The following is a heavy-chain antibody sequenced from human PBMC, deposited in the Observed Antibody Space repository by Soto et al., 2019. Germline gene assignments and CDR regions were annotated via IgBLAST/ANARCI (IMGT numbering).Heavy chain of an antibody. Sequence: ASVKVSCNASGYSFTNNDVSWVRQATGQGLEWMGWMNPGSGDTGYAQKFQGRVTMTRDISIATGYMGLSSLRSDETAIYYCARMETFGSLNWFDPWGQGTLVTVSS. CDR2: MNPGSGDT. J-gene: IGHJ5*02. CDR1: GYSFTNND. CDR3: ARMETFGSLNWFDP. D-gene: IGHD3-16*01. V-gene: IGHV1-8*01.